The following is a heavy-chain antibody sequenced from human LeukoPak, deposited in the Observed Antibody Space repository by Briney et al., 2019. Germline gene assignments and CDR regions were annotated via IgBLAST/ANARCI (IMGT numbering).Heavy chain of an antibody. D-gene: IGHD6-13*01. CDR3: ARVGEAAAGNVYYFDY. V-gene: IGHV1-18*04. CDR2: ISAYNGNT. J-gene: IGHJ4*02. Sequence: ASLKGSCKASGYSFTGYYMHCVRQAPGQRLECMVWISAYNGNTNYAQKLQGRVTMTTDTSTSTAYMELRSLRSDDTAVYYCARVGEAAAGNVYYFDYWGQGTLVTVSS. CDR1: GYSFTGYY.